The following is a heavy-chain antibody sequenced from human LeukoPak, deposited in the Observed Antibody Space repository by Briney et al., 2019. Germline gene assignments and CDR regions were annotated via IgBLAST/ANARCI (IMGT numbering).Heavy chain of an antibody. CDR2: INPSGGST. Sequence: GASVKVSCMASGYTFTGYYMHWVRQAPGQGLEWMGIINPSGGSTSYAQKFQGRVTMTRDTSTSTVYMELSSLRSEDTAVYYCAAGDLNWYFDLWGRGTLVTVSS. J-gene: IGHJ2*01. D-gene: IGHD1-1*01. CDR1: GYTFTGYY. CDR3: AAGDLNWYFDL. V-gene: IGHV1-46*01.